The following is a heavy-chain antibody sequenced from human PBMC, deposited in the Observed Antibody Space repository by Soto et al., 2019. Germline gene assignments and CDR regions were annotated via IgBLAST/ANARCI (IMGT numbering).Heavy chain of an antibody. CDR1: GGSISSYY. CDR3: ARDSPYYGSGSIFDY. D-gene: IGHD3-10*01. CDR2: ISYSGST. V-gene: IGHV4-59*01. J-gene: IGHJ4*02. Sequence: SETLSLTCTVSGGSISSYYWSWIRQPPGKGLEWIGYISYSGSTNYNPSLKSRVNISIDTSKNQFSLELTSVTAADTAVYYCARDSPYYGSGSIFDYWGQGTLVTVSS.